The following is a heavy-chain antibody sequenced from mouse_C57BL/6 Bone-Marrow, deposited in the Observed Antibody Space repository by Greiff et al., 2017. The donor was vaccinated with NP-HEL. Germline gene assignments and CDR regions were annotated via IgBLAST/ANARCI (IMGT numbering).Heavy chain of an antibody. CDR3: AISYYGSSRFAY. V-gene: IGHV1-74*01. J-gene: IGHJ3*01. CDR1: GYTFTSYW. D-gene: IGHD1-1*01. Sequence: QVHLKQPGAELVKPGASVKVSCKASGYTFTSYWMHWVKQRPGQGLEWIGRIHPSDSDTNYNQKFKGKATLTVDKSSSTAYMQLSSLTSEDSAVYYCAISYYGSSRFAYWGQGTLVTVSA. CDR2: IHPSDSDT.